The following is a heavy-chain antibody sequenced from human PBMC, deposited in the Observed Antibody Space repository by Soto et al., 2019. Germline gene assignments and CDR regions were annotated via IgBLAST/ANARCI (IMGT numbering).Heavy chain of an antibody. CDR2: IKSKTDGGTT. J-gene: IGHJ6*02. D-gene: IGHD1-26*01. V-gene: IGHV3-15*07. CDR3: SALGV. CDR1: GFNFINAW. Sequence: EVQLVESGGGLVEPGGSLRLSCAASGFNFINAWMYWVRQAPGKGLEWVGRIKSKTDGGTTDYAAPVTGRLIISRDDSTNTLYLQIHSLKLEVTAVYYCSALGVWGQGTTVTVSS.